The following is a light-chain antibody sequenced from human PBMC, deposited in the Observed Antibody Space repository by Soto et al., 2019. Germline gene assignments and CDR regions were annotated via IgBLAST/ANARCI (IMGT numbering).Light chain of an antibody. V-gene: IGKV1-5*03. CDR3: QQYRSYST. CDR1: QSIGSW. J-gene: IGKJ1*01. Sequence: DIQMTQSPSTLSASVGDRVTITCRASQSIGSWLAWYQQKPGRAPKLLIYKASSLQTGIPSRFSGSGSGTEFTLTISSLQPDDSATYYCQQYRSYSTFGQGTKVDIK. CDR2: KAS.